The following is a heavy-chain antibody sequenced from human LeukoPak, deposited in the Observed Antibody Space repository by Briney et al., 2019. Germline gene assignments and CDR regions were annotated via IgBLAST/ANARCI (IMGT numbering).Heavy chain of an antibody. Sequence: AASVKVSCKASGYIFSSHGISWVRQAPGQGLEWMGWITAYQGNTVYAQKFQGRLTMTTDTSTSTAYVELRSLRSDDTAVYYCARDGIEYGSGTFYSIGIDVWGQGTTVTVSS. V-gene: IGHV1-18*01. CDR1: GYIFSSHG. CDR3: ARDGIEYGSGTFYSIGIDV. J-gene: IGHJ6*02. CDR2: ITAYQGNT. D-gene: IGHD3-10*01.